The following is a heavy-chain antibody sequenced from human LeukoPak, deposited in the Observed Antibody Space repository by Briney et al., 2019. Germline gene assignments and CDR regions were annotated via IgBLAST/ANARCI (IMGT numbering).Heavy chain of an antibody. V-gene: IGHV3-48*03. D-gene: IGHD3-10*01. CDR2: ISSLGSTI. CDR1: GFTFSSYE. CDR3: ASTPREGSGNFYYMDV. Sequence: GGSPRLSCAASGFTFSSYEMNWVRQAPGKGLEWVSYISSLGSTIYYADSVKGRFTISRDNAKNSLYLQLNSLRAEDTAVYYCASTPREGSGNFYYMDVWGKGTTVTVSS. J-gene: IGHJ6*03.